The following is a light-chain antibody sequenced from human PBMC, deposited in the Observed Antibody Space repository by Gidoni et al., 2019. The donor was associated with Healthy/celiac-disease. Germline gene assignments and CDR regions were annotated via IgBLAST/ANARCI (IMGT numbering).Light chain of an antibody. J-gene: IGKJ2*04. CDR2: GAA. Sequence: EIVLTQSPGTLSLSPGERATPSCSASQSVSSSYLAWYQQKPGQAPRLLIYGAASSATGIPDRFSGSGSGTDFTLTISRLEPEEFAVYYCQQYGSSPCSFGQGTKLEIK. CDR1: QSVSSSY. V-gene: IGKV3-20*01. CDR3: QQYGSSPCS.